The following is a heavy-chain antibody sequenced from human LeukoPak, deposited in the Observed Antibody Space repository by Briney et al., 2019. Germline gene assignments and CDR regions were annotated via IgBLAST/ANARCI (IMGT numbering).Heavy chain of an antibody. CDR3: ARDLYSAVGQEGFDL. Sequence: PSQTLSLTCAVSGGSISSGGYSWSWIRQPPGKGLEWIGYIYSTGSTNYNPSLKSQVTISVDMSKNQFSLRLNSVTAADTAVYYCARDLYSAVGQEGFDLWGRGTLVTVSS. V-gene: IGHV4-30-2*01. CDR1: GGSISSGGYS. D-gene: IGHD6-19*01. CDR2: IYSTGST. J-gene: IGHJ2*01.